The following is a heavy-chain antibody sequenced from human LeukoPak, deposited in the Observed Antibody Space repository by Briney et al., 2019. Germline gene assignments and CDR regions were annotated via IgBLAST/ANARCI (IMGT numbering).Heavy chain of an antibody. CDR1: GFTFSSYA. Sequence: GSLRLSCAASGFTFSSYAMSWVRQAPGKGLEWVSAISGSGGSTYYADSVKGRFTISRDNSKNTLYLQMSSLRAEDTAVYYCAKDTGVRCSGGSCYPDYWGQGTLVTVSS. CDR3: AKDTGVRCSGGSCYPDY. V-gene: IGHV3-23*01. J-gene: IGHJ4*02. D-gene: IGHD2-15*01. CDR2: ISGSGGST.